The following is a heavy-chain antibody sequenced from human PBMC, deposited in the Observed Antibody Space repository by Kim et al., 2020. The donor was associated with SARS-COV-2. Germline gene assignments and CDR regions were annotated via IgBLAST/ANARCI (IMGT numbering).Heavy chain of an antibody. CDR2: ISGSGGST. J-gene: IGHJ6*02. V-gene: IGHV3-23*01. Sequence: GGSLRLSCAASGFTFSSYAMSWVRQAPGKGLEWVSAISGSGGSTYYADSVKGRFTISRDNSKNTLYLQMNSLRAEDTAVYYCAKEVRGDNSQIGGMDVWGQGTTVTVSS. D-gene: IGHD1-20*01. CDR1: GFTFSSYA. CDR3: AKEVRGDNSQIGGMDV.